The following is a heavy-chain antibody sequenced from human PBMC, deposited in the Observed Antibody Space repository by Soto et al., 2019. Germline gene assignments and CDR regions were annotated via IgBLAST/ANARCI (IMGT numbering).Heavy chain of an antibody. J-gene: IGHJ4*02. CDR3: ARGVTITGTTPPFDY. Sequence: GGSRRRSCAAPGCTFSSYGMHGVRQAPGKGLEWVAVIWYDGSNKYYAESVKGRFTISRDNSKNTLYLQMNRLRAEDTAVYYCARGVTITGTTPPFDYWGQGTLVTVSS. D-gene: IGHD1-20*01. CDR2: IWYDGSNK. CDR1: GCTFSSYG. V-gene: IGHV3-33*01.